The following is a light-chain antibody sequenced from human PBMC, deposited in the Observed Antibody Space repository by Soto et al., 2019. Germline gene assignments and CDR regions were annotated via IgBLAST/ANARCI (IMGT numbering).Light chain of an antibody. CDR1: SSDIGGYNY. CDR3: SSYTSSSTLVV. V-gene: IGLV2-14*03. Sequence: QSALTQPASVPGSPGQSITIPCTGTSSDIGGYNYVSWYQHFPGKAPKLMIYDVSNRPSGVSNRFSASKSGNTASLTISGLQAEDEASYYCSSYTSSSTLVVFGGGTKLTVL. J-gene: IGLJ2*01. CDR2: DVS.